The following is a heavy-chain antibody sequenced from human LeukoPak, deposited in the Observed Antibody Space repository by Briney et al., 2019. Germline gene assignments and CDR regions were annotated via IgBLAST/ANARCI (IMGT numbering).Heavy chain of an antibody. Sequence: AGGSLRLSCAASGFTFSSYAMSWVRQAPGKGLEWVSAISGSGGSTYYADSVKGRFTISRDNSKNTLYLQMNSLRAEDTAVYYCAGNCSSTSCYSRGGAFDIWGQGTMVTVSS. D-gene: IGHD2-2*01. CDR1: GFTFSSYA. CDR2: ISGSGGST. J-gene: IGHJ3*02. V-gene: IGHV3-23*01. CDR3: AGNCSSTSCYSRGGAFDI.